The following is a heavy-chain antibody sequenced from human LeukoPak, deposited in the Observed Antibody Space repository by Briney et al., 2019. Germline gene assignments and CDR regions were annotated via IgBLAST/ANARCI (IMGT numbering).Heavy chain of an antibody. D-gene: IGHD6-19*01. CDR2: IYYSGST. J-gene: IGHJ4*02. Sequence: SETLSLTCTVSGCSISSSYWSWIRQPPGKGLEWIGYIYYSGSTNYNPSFKSRVAISVDTSKNQFSLKLSSVTAADTAVYYCATWGIAVAGTFDYWGQGTLVTVST. CDR1: GCSISSSY. CDR3: ATWGIAVAGTFDY. V-gene: IGHV4-59*08.